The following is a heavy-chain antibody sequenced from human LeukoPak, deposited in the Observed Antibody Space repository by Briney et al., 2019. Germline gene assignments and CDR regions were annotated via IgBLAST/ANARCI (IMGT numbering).Heavy chain of an antibody. D-gene: IGHD3-10*01. V-gene: IGHV3-23*01. CDR3: AKDNYYGSGSYPLGAFDI. CDR1: GFTFSSYA. Sequence: GGSLRLSCAASGFTFSSYAMSWVRQAPGKGLEWVSAISGSGGSTYYADSVKGRFTISRDNSKNTLYLQMNSLRAEDTAVYYCAKDNYYGSGSYPLGAFDIWGQGTMVTVSS. J-gene: IGHJ3*02. CDR2: ISGSGGST.